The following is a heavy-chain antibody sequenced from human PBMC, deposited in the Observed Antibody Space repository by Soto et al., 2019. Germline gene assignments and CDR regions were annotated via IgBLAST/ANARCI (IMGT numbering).Heavy chain of an antibody. V-gene: IGHV1-69*06. CDR1: GGTFSSYA. J-gene: IGHJ4*02. CDR3: ARGSLAVTMRKYYFDY. Sequence: QVQLVQSGAEVKKPGSSVKVSCKASGGTFSSYAISWVRQAPGQGLEWMGGIIPIFGTANYAQKFQGRVTITADKSTSTAYMELSSLRSEDTAVYYCARGSLAVTMRKYYFDYWGQGTLVTVSS. D-gene: IGHD3-22*01. CDR2: IIPIFGTA.